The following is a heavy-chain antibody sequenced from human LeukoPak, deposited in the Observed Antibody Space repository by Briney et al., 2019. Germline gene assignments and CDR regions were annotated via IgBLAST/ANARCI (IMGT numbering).Heavy chain of an antibody. D-gene: IGHD1/OR15-1a*01. J-gene: IGHJ4*02. CDR3: LRGGTFDY. V-gene: IGHV1-2*02. Sequence: ASVTVSCKTSGYTFIDYYIHWVRQAPGQTLEWMGWINPDTGATNYRQKFQGRITMTRDTSISTVYMELTGLRSDDTALYYCLRGGTFDYWGQGILVSVSS. CDR1: GYTFIDYY. CDR2: INPDTGAT.